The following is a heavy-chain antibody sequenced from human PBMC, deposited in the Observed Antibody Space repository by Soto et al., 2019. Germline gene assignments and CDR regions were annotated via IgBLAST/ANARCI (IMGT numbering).Heavy chain of an antibody. J-gene: IGHJ4*02. CDR2: INPNNGDT. CDR3: ARSVSFITPRPDY. D-gene: IGHD6-6*01. Sequence: ASEKVSCKASGYTFTDYYLHWVRQAPGQGLECMGWINPNNGDTNYAQKFQGRVTMTRDTSISTAYMEVSRLRSDDTAVYYCARSVSFITPRPDYWGQGTLVNVSS. V-gene: IGHV1-2*02. CDR1: GYTFTDYY.